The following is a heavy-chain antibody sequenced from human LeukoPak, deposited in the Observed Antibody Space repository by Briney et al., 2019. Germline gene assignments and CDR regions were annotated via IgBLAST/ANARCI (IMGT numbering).Heavy chain of an antibody. J-gene: IGHJ4*02. CDR1: GGTSSSYA. D-gene: IGHD2-15*01. CDR3: ARGPCSGGSCQYYFDY. CDR2: IIPIFGTA. Sequence: ASVKVSCKASGGTSSSYAISWVRQAPGQGLEWMGGIIPIFGTANYAQKFQGRVTITTDESTSTAYMELSSLRSEDTAVYYCARGPCSGGSCQYYFDYWGQGTLVTVSS. V-gene: IGHV1-69*05.